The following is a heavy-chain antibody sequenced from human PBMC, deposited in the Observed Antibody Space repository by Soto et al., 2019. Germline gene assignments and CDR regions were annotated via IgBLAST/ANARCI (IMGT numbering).Heavy chain of an antibody. V-gene: IGHV3-15*01. CDR1: GFSFSNAW. J-gene: IGHJ3*02. Sequence: EVQLVESGGGLVKPGGSLRLSCAASGFSFSNAWMSWVRQAPGKGLEWVGRIKRKTDGGTTDYAAPVKGRFTVSRDDSKNTLYLQMNSLKTEDTAVYYCTTIFGVVTSDAFDIWGQGTMVTVFS. CDR3: TTIFGVVTSDAFDI. CDR2: IKRKTDGGTT. D-gene: IGHD3-3*02.